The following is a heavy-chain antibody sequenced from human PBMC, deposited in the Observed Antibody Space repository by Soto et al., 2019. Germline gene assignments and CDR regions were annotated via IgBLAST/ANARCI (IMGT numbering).Heavy chain of an antibody. J-gene: IGHJ4*02. D-gene: IGHD5-12*01. CDR3: ASLGSGDYGGYVGSDY. CDR2: IKEDGSEK. Sequence: EVHLVESGGGLVQPGGSLRLSCAATGFSFSVSYMTWVRQAPGKGLEWVATIKEDGSEKYYADSVRGRFTISKDNAERSLWLQMSGLRAEDTAVYYCASLGSGDYGGYVGSDYWGPGTLVTVSS. CDR1: GFSFSVSY. V-gene: IGHV3-7*05.